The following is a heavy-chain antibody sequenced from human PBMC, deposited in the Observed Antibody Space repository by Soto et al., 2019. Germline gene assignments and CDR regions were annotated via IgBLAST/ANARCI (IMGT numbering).Heavy chain of an antibody. D-gene: IGHD6-6*01. V-gene: IGHV4-31*03. CDR1: GESISSGGYY. CDR2: IYDSESA. CDR3: ARASSSSSAADY. J-gene: IGHJ4*02. Sequence: QVQLQESGPGLVKASQTLSLICSVSGESISSGGYYWSWIRHHPGKGLEWIGYIYDSESAYYNPYLKGRVTISMDTSKNHFAMKLSSVTAADTAVYYCARASSSSSAADYWGQGTLITVSS.